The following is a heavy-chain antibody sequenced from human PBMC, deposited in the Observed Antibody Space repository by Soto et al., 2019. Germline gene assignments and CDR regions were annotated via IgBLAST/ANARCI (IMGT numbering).Heavy chain of an antibody. CDR1: WFSLRNARMG. Sequence: SGPTLVNPTETLTLTCTVSWFSLRNARMGVSWIRQPPGKALEWLAHIFSNDEKSYSTSLKSRLTISKDTSKSQVVLTMTNIDPVDTATYYSARITVVTLRYYFDYCGEGTLVTVSS. V-gene: IGHV2-26*01. J-gene: IGHJ4*02. CDR2: IFSNDEK. D-gene: IGHD2-15*01. CDR3: ARITVVTLRYYFDY.